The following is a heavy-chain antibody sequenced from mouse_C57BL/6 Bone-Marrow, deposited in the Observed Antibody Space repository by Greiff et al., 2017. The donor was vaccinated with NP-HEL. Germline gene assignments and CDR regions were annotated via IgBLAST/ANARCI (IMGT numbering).Heavy chain of an antibody. CDR3: ARPYYSNYDWFAY. Sequence: EVQLQESGGGLVKPGGSLKLSCAASGFTFSDYGMHWVRQAPEKGLEWVAYISSGSSTIYYADTVKGRFTISRDNAKNTLFLQMTSLRSEDTAMYYCARPYYSNYDWFAYWGQGTLVTVSA. D-gene: IGHD2-5*01. CDR1: GFTFSDYG. J-gene: IGHJ3*01. V-gene: IGHV5-17*01. CDR2: ISSGSSTI.